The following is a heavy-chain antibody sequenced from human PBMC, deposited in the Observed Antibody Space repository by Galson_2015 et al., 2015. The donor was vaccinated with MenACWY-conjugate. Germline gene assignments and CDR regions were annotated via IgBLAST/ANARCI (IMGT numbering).Heavy chain of an antibody. CDR2: IYPTDPNI. V-gene: IGHV5-51*01. J-gene: IGHJ6*02. CDR3: ARHPPGGRGMDV. CDR1: GYTFSPYW. D-gene: IGHD2-8*02. Sequence: QSGAEVKKPGESLQISCKATGYTFSPYWIAWVRQMPGKGLEWVGLIYPTDPNIRYSPSFEGQVTISADRSINTAYLQWSSLKASDTAMYYCARHPPGGRGMDVWCQGTTVTVSS.